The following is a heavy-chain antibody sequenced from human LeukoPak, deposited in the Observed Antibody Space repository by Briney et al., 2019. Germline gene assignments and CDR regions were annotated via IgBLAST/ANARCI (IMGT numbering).Heavy chain of an antibody. CDR1: GFTVGYNY. J-gene: IGHJ4*02. D-gene: IGHD2-2*01. CDR2: IYNSGST. Sequence: GGSLRLSCAASGFTVGYNYMTWVRQAPGKGLEWVAAIYNSGSTYYADSVKGRFTISRDNSKNTLYLQMNSLRAEDTAVYYCAKEGSTSVLFDYWGQGTLVTVSS. CDR3: AKEGSTSVLFDY. V-gene: IGHV3-66*01.